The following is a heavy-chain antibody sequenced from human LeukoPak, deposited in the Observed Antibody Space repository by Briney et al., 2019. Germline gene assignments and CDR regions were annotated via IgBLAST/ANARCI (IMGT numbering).Heavy chain of an antibody. V-gene: IGHV3-11*01. J-gene: IGHJ6*02. CDR1: GFTFIDYY. CDR2: ISSSGSTI. CDR3: ARDSRIAAAGTRVLGYYYGMDV. Sequence: PGGSLRLSCAASGFTFIDYYMSGIRQAPAKGLEGVAYISSSGSTIYYADSVKGRFTISRDNAKHSLYLQMNSLSAEDTAVYYCARDSRIAAAGTRVLGYYYGMDVWGQGTTVTVSS. D-gene: IGHD6-13*01.